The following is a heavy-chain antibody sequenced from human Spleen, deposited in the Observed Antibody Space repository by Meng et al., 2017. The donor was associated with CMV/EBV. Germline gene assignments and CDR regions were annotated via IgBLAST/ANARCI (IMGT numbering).Heavy chain of an antibody. Sequence: GESLKISCAASGFTFDDYTMHWVRQVPGKGLEWVSLISGDGGSTYYADSVKGRFTISRDNSKNSLYLQMKSLRAEDTALYYCAKTSYCGGDCYSYYFDYWGQGTQVTVSS. CDR3: AKTSYCGGDCYSYYFDY. J-gene: IGHJ4*02. V-gene: IGHV3-43D*03. CDR1: GFTFDDYT. D-gene: IGHD2-21*01. CDR2: ISGDGGST.